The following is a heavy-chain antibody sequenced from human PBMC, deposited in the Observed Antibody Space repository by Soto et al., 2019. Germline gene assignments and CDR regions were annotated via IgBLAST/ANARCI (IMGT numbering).Heavy chain of an antibody. D-gene: IGHD3-3*01. Sequence: SETLSLPCAVSGGSISSGGYSWSWIRQPPGKGLVWIGYIYHSGSTYYNPSLKSRVTISVGRSKNQFSLKLSSVTAADTAVYYSARSGEWFQEDYRGQGTLVTVSS. J-gene: IGHJ4*01. CDR3: ARSGEWFQEDY. CDR1: GGSISSGGYS. CDR2: IYHSGST. V-gene: IGHV4-30-2*01.